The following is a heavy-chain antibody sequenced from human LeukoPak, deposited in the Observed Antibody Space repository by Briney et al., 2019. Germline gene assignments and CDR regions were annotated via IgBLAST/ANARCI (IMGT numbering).Heavy chain of an antibody. D-gene: IGHD2-15*01. Sequence: ASVKVSCKASGYTFTSYGISWVRQAPGQGLEWMGWISAYNGNTNYAQKLQGRVTMTTDTSTSTAYMELRSLRSDDTAVYYCALYCSGGSCYSDWASWGQGTLVTVSS. J-gene: IGHJ5*02. CDR1: GYTFTSYG. CDR3: ALYCSGGSCYSDWAS. V-gene: IGHV1-18*01. CDR2: ISAYNGNT.